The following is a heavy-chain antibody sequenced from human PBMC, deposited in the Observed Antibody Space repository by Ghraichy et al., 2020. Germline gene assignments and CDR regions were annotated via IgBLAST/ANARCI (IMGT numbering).Heavy chain of an antibody. J-gene: IGHJ4*02. V-gene: IGHV4-31*03. CDR1: GGSISSGGYY. CDR3: ARVGVVGATPRLDY. Sequence: SQTLSLTCTVSGGSISSGGYYWSWIRQHPGKGLEWIGYIYYSGSTYYNPSLKSRVTISVDTSKNQFSLKLSSVTAADTAVYYCARVGVVGATPRLDYWGQGTLVTVSS. D-gene: IGHD1-26*01. CDR2: IYYSGST.